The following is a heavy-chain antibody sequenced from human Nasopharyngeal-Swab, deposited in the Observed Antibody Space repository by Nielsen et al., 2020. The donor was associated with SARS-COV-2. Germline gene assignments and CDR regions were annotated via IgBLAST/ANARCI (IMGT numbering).Heavy chain of an antibody. CDR3: TKGRADYSNPSFDN. V-gene: IGHV3-9*01. CDR2: IKWNSGRK. J-gene: IGHJ4*02. CDR1: GFTFDDYS. Sequence: SLKISCAASGFTFDDYSMHWVRQAPGKGLEWVSCIKWNSGRKGYADSVKGRFTISRDNARNSLYLQMNSLRADDTAFYYCTKGRADYSNPSFDNWGQGTLVTVSS. D-gene: IGHD4-11*01.